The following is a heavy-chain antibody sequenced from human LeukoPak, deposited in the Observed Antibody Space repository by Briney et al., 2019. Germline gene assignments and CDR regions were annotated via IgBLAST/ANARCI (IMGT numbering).Heavy chain of an antibody. Sequence: GGSLRLSCAASGFTFSDYYMSWIRPAPGKGLEWDSYISSSSSYTNYADSVKGRFTISRDDAKYSLYLQMNSLRAEDTAVYYCAREGEKLWPSNYYFDYWGQGTLVTVSS. V-gene: IGHV3-11*06. CDR2: ISSSSSYT. D-gene: IGHD5-18*01. CDR1: GFTFSDYY. CDR3: AREGEKLWPSNYYFDY. J-gene: IGHJ4*02.